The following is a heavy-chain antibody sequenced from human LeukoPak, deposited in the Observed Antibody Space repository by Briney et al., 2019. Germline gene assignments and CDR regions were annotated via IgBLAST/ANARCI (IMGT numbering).Heavy chain of an antibody. Sequence: GGSLRLSCAGSGFTFSNYAMSWVRQASGKGLEWVSVISGGGGTTYYADSVKGRFTISRDNSKNTLYLQMNSLRAEDTAVYYCAKEPQDCGGGYCTPAIARGYAWFDPWGQGTLVTVSS. D-gene: IGHD2-21*01. CDR2: ISGGGGTT. CDR1: GFTFSNYA. J-gene: IGHJ5*02. CDR3: AKEPQDCGGGYCTPAIARGYAWFDP. V-gene: IGHV3-23*01.